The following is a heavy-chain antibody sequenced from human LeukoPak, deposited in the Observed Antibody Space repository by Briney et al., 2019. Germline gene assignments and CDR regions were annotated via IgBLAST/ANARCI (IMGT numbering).Heavy chain of an antibody. CDR1: GFTFSSYA. D-gene: IGHD4-17*01. V-gene: IGHV3-23*01. CDR2: ISGSGGST. J-gene: IGHJ4*02. CDR3: AKGSPSTVTTLYGY. Sequence: GGSLRLSCAASGFTFSSYAMSWVRQAPGKGLEWVSAISGSGGSTYCADSVKGRFTISRDNSKNTLYLQMNSLRAEDTAVYYCAKGSPSTVTTLYGYWGQGTLVTVSS.